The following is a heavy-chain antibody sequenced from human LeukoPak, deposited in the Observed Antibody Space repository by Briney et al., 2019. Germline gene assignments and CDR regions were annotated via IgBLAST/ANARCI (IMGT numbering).Heavy chain of an antibody. CDR1: GDSISSHY. CDR3: ARVLQNYYHLDV. CDR2: FYDSGST. J-gene: IGHJ6*03. V-gene: IGHV4-59*11. Sequence: SETLSLTCSVSGDSISSHYWSWIRKPPGKGLEWIGFFYDSGSTNYKSSLKSRVTMSVDTSKNQFSLKLSSVTAADTAVYYCARVLQNYYHLDVWGTGTTVTVSS. D-gene: IGHD2/OR15-2a*01.